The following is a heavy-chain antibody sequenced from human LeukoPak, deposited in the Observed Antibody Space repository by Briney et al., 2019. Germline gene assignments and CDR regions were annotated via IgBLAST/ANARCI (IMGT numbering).Heavy chain of an antibody. D-gene: IGHD2-2*01. CDR3: AKGGAGYCSSTSCLYYFDY. CDR2: ISGSSGST. J-gene: IGHJ4*02. CDR1: GFTFSSYA. Sequence: GGSLRLSCAVSGFTFSSYAVSWVRQAPGKGLEWVSVISGSSGSTYYADSVKGRFTISRDNSKNTLYLQMNSLRAEDTAVYYCAKGGAGYCSSTSCLYYFDYWGQGTLVTVST. V-gene: IGHV3-23*01.